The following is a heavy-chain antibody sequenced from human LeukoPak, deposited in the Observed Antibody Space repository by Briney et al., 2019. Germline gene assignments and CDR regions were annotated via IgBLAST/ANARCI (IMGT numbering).Heavy chain of an antibody. CDR3: ARSRGYSYVPDY. D-gene: IGHD5-18*01. CDR2: IYYSGST. J-gene: IGHJ4*02. CDR1: GGSISSGDYY. V-gene: IGHV4-30-4*08. Sequence: SETLSLTCTVSGGSISSGDYYWSWIRQPPGKGLEWIGYIYYSGSTYYNPSLKSRVTISVDTSKNEFSLKLSSVTAADTVVYYCARSRGYSYVPDYWGQGTLVTVSS.